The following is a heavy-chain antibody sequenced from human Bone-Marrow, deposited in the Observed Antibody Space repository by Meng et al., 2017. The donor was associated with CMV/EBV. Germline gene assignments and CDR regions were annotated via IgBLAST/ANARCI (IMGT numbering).Heavy chain of an antibody. CDR3: ARVAYDFWSGYYRAYYYYGMDV. Sequence: SVKVSCKASGGTFSSYAISWVRQAPGQGLEWMGGIIPIFGTANYAQKFQGRVTITTDESTSTAYMELRSLRSDDTAVYYCARVAYDFWSGYYRAYYYYGMDVWGQGTTVPVSS. J-gene: IGHJ6*02. CDR2: IIPIFGTA. V-gene: IGHV1-69*05. CDR1: GGTFSSYA. D-gene: IGHD3-3*01.